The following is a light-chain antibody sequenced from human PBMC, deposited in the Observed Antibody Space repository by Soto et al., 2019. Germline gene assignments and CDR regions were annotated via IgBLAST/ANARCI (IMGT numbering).Light chain of an antibody. CDR1: QSVSSN. V-gene: IGKV3-15*01. CDR3: QQYNNWPWT. J-gene: IGKJ1*01. CDR2: GAS. Sequence: EIVMTQSPATLSVSPGERANLSCRASQSVSSNLAWYQQKPGQAPRLLIYGASTRATGIPARFSGSGSGTEFTLTISSLQSEEFGVYYCQQYNNWPWTFGQGTKVEIK.